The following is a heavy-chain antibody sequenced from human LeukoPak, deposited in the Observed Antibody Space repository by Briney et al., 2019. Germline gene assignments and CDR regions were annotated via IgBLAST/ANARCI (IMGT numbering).Heavy chain of an antibody. CDR1: GGSISSYY. V-gene: IGHV4-59*01. CDR3: ARAIGKAVAGTGPYGMDV. D-gene: IGHD6-19*01. CDR2: IYYSGST. J-gene: IGHJ6*02. Sequence: TSETLSFTCTVSGGSISSYYWSWIRQPPGKGLEWIGYIYYSGSTNYNPSLKSRVTISVDTSKNQFSLKLSSVTAADTAVYYCARAIGKAVAGTGPYGMDVWGQGTTVTVSS.